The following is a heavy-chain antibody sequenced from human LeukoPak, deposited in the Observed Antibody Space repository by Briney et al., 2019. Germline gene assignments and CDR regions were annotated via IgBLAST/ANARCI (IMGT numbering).Heavy chain of an antibody. V-gene: IGHV4-38-2*01. CDR1: GYSISSGYY. Sequence: SETLSLTCAVSGYSISSGYYWGRIRQPPGKGLEWIGSIYHSGSTYYNPSLKSRVTISVDTSKNQFSLKLSSVTAADTAVYYCAIYCSGGSCLFDYWGQGTLVTVSS. D-gene: IGHD2-15*01. CDR3: AIYCSGGSCLFDY. CDR2: IYHSGST. J-gene: IGHJ4*02.